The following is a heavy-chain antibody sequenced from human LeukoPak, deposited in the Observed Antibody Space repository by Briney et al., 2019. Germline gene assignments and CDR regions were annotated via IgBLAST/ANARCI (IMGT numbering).Heavy chain of an antibody. V-gene: IGHV3-7*01. CDR1: GFTLSDYW. CDR2: INKDGSDK. J-gene: IGHJ4*02. Sequence: GGSLRLSRAASGFTLSDYWMRWVRQAPGKGLEWVANINKDGSDKYYVDSVNGRFTISRDNAKNSVYLQMNSLRAEDTAVYYCARERSAGDYWGQGLLVTVSS. CDR3: ARERSAGDY.